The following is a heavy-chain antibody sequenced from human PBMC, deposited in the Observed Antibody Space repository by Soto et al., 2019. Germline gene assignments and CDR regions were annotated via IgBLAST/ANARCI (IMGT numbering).Heavy chain of an antibody. D-gene: IGHD5-12*01. CDR1: GYSFTTHW. Sequence: EVQLVQSGAEVKQPGESLKIPFKGSGYSFTTHWIGWVRQMPGKGLEWMGSIYPGDSDTKYSPSFQGQVTISGDKSISTACLQWSSLKASDTAMYYCARGGDRGGYDWRVFDYWGQGTLVTVSS. J-gene: IGHJ4*02. V-gene: IGHV5-51*01. CDR2: IYPGDSDT. CDR3: ARGGDRGGYDWRVFDY.